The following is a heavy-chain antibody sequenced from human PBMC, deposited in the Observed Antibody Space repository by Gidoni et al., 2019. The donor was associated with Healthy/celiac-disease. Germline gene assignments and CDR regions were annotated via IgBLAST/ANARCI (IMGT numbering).Heavy chain of an antibody. CDR3: AKPTGGSGSYYLYYFDY. V-gene: IGHV3-23*01. J-gene: IGHJ4*02. Sequence: EVQLLESGGGLVQPGGSLRLSCAASGFTFSSYAMSWVRQAPGKGLEWVSAISGSGGSTYYADSVKGRFTISRDNSKNTLYLQMNSLRAEDTAVYYCAKPTGGSGSYYLYYFDYWGQGTLVTVSS. D-gene: IGHD3-10*01. CDR2: ISGSGGST. CDR1: GFTFSSYA.